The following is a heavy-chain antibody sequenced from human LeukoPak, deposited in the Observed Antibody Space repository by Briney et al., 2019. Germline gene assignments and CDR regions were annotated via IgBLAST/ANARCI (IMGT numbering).Heavy chain of an antibody. V-gene: IGHV3-11*01. D-gene: IGHD3-22*01. CDR2: ISSSGSTI. CDR3: AKGPWYYDSSGYYFPFDY. J-gene: IGHJ4*02. CDR1: GFTFSDYY. Sequence: PGGSLRLSCAASGFTFSDYYMSWIRQAPGKGLEWVSYISSSGSTIYYADSVKGRFTISRDNSKNTLYLQMNSLRAEDTAVYYCAKGPWYYDSSGYYFPFDYWGQGTLVTVSS.